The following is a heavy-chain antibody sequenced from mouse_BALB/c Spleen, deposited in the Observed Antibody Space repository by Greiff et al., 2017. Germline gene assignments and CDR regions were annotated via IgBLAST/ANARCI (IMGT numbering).Heavy chain of an antibody. CDR2: ISSGGSYT. V-gene: IGHV5-6*01. Sequence: EVKLMESGGDLVKPGGSLKLSCAASGFTFSSYGMSWVRQTPDKRLEWVATISSGGSYTYYPDSVKGRFTISRDNAKNTLYLQMSSLKSEDTAMYYCARTYGDWGQGTTLTVSS. CDR3: ARTYGD. J-gene: IGHJ2*01. D-gene: IGHD1-1*01. CDR1: GFTFSSYG.